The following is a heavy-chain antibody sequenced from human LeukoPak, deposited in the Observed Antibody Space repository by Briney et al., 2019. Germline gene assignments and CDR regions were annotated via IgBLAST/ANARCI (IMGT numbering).Heavy chain of an antibody. V-gene: IGHV3-21*01. CDR2: ISSSSSYI. CDR1: GFTFSSYS. Sequence: PGGSLRLSCAASGFTFSSYSMNWVRQAPGKGLEWVSSISSSSSYIYYADSVKGRFTISRDNAKNSLYLQMNSLRAEDTAVYYCARGKSPIRSLEWLTDYWGQGTLVTVSS. CDR3: ARGKSPIRSLEWLTDY. J-gene: IGHJ4*02. D-gene: IGHD3-3*01.